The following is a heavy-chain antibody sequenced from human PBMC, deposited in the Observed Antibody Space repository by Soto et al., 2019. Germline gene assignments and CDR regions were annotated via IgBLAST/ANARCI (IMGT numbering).Heavy chain of an antibody. J-gene: IGHJ4*02. D-gene: IGHD6-13*01. V-gene: IGHV3-74*01. CDR1: GFTFSSYW. Sequence: PGGSLRLSCAASGFTFSSYWMHWVRQAPGKGLVWVSRINSDGSSTSYADSVKGRFTISRDNAKNTLYLQMNSLRAEDTAVYYRARAGSSSWYDYWGQGTLVTVSS. CDR3: ARAGSSSWYDY. CDR2: INSDGSST.